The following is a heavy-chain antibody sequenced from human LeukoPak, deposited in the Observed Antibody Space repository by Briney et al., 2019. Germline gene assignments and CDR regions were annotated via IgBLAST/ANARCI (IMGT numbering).Heavy chain of an antibody. V-gene: IGHV4-59*08. CDR2: IYYSGST. CDR1: GGSINNYY. J-gene: IGHJ5*02. D-gene: IGHD2-15*01. Sequence: SETLSLTCTVSGGSINNYYWSWIRQPPGKGLEWIGYIYYSGSTNYNPSLKSRVTISVDTSKNQFSLKLSSVTAADTAVYYCARGYCSGGSCFWFDPWGQGTLVTVSS. CDR3: ARGYCSGGSCFWFDP.